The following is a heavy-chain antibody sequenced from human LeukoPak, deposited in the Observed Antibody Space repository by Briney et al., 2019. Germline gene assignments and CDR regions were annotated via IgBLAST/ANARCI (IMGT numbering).Heavy chain of an antibody. Sequence: ASVKVSCKASGYTFTSYDINWVRQATGQGLEWMGWMNPNSGNTGYAQKFQGRVTITRNTSISTAYMELSSLRSEDMAVYYCARGPEGVLGSGYLFDYWGQGTLVTVSS. CDR3: ARGPEGVLGSGYLFDY. CDR1: GYTFTSYD. V-gene: IGHV1-8*03. D-gene: IGHD3-3*01. CDR2: MNPNSGNT. J-gene: IGHJ4*02.